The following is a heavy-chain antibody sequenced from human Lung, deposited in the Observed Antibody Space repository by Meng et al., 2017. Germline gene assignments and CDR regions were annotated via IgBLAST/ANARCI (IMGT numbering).Heavy chain of an antibody. D-gene: IGHD6-19*01. J-gene: IGHJ5*02. Sequence: QSQAQESGPGPVKPSEALSLTCSVSGGSISTSGYYWGWIRQPPGKGLEWIGSIGHSGFTYYTPSLKSRVAVSLDTSKSQFSLMLTSVTAADTAVYYCVRSSAWVRTGFDPWGQGTLVTVSS. CDR2: IGHSGFT. CDR3: VRSSAWVRTGFDP. CDR1: GGSISTSGYY. V-gene: IGHV4-39*01.